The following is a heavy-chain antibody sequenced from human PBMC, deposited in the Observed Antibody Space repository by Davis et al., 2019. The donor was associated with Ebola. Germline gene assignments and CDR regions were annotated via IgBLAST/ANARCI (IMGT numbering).Heavy chain of an antibody. CDR3: AKDVRGFNRPVDV. Sequence: GESLKISCIASGFTFNNYAMNWVRQAPGKGLEWVSSIGGGSFGTAYADSVKGRFTISRDSSKNTLYLQMNNLGADDTAIYYCAKDVRGFNRPVDVWGQGTLVTVSS. D-gene: IGHD6-25*01. V-gene: IGHV3-23*01. CDR2: IGGGSFGT. J-gene: IGHJ5*02. CDR1: GFTFNNYA.